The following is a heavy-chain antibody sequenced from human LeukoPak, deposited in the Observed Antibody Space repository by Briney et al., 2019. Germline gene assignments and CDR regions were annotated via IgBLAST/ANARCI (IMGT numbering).Heavy chain of an antibody. CDR2: ISGSGGST. Sequence: PGGSLRLSCAASGFTFSDYYMSWIRQAPGKGLEWVSAISGSGGSTYYADSVKGRFTISRDNSKNTLYLQMNSLRAEDTAVYYCAKDGPYYYDSSGSGAPDAFDIWGQGTMVTVSS. CDR3: AKDGPYYYDSSGSGAPDAFDI. V-gene: IGHV3-23*01. CDR1: GFTFSDYY. D-gene: IGHD3-22*01. J-gene: IGHJ3*02.